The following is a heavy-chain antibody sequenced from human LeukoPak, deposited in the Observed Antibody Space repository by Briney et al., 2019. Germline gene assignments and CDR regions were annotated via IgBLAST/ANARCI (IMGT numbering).Heavy chain of an antibody. D-gene: IGHD1-7*01. J-gene: IGHJ5*02. CDR2: IYYSGST. Sequence: SENLSLTCSVSGGSISSHYWSWIRQPPGKGLEGIGYIYYSGSTNYNPSLKSRVTISADTSKNQFSLKLSSVTAADTAVYYCAREIGITGTTDYYNCFDPWGQGTLVSVSS. CDR1: GGSISSHY. CDR3: AREIGITGTTDYYNCFDP. V-gene: IGHV4-59*11.